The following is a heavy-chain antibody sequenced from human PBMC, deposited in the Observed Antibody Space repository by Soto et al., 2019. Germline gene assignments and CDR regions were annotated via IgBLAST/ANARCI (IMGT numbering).Heavy chain of an antibody. CDR2: ISHSGST. J-gene: IGHJ4*02. Sequence: SETLSLTCAVSGYSISSGYYWGWIRQPPGKGLEWIGSISHSGSTYYNPSLKSRVTISVDTSKNQFSLKLSSVTAADTAVYYCARDGQSSSAGLDYWGQGTLVTVSS. CDR1: GYSISSGYY. V-gene: IGHV4-38-2*02. CDR3: ARDGQSSSAGLDY. D-gene: IGHD6-19*01.